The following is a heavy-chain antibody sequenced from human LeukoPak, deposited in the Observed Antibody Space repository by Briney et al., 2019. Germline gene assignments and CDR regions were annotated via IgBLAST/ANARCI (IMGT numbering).Heavy chain of an antibody. CDR2: IYYSGST. Sequence: SETLSLTFTVAGRSISSYYWSWIRQPPGTGLEWIGYIYYSGSTNYYPSLKSRVTISVKTSKNQFSLKLSSVTAADTAVYYCARVTGYMIEDYFDYWGQGTLVTVSS. V-gene: IGHV4-59*01. D-gene: IGHD3-22*01. CDR3: ARVTGYMIEDYFDY. CDR1: GRSISSYY. J-gene: IGHJ4*02.